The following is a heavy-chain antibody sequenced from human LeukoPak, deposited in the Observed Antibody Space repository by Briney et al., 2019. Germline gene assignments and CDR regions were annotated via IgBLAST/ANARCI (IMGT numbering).Heavy chain of an antibody. J-gene: IGHJ6*03. CDR2: IYTSGST. V-gene: IGHV4-4*07. Sequence: SETLSLTYTVSGGSISSYYLSWIRQPAGKGLEWIGRIYTSGSTNYNPSLTSRVTISVDKSKSQFSLTLSSVTAADTAVHYCAREPGTPLDYYYMDVWGKGTTVTVSS. CDR1: GGSISSYY. CDR3: AREPGTPLDYYYMDV. D-gene: IGHD1-7*01.